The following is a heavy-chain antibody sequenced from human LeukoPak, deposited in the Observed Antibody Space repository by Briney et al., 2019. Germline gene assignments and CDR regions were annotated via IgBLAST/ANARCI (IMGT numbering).Heavy chain of an antibody. CDR1: GGSFSGYY. V-gene: IGHV4-34*01. J-gene: IGHJ4*02. Sequence: SETLSLTCAVYGGSFSGYYWSWIRQPPGKGLEWIGEINHSGSTNYNPSLKSRVTISVDTSKNQFSLKLSSVTAADTAVYYCARPSSGYYPRWGQGTLVTVSS. D-gene: IGHD3-22*01. CDR3: ARPSSGYYPR. CDR2: INHSGST.